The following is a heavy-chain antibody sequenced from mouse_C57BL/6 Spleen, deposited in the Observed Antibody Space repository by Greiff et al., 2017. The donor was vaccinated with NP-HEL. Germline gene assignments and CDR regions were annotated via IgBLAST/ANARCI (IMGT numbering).Heavy chain of an antibody. CDR1: GFSLTSYG. D-gene: IGHD1-1*01. V-gene: IGHV2-2*01. Sequence: QVQLKESGPGLVQPSQSLSITCTVSGFSLTSYGVHWVRQSPGKGLEWLGVIWSGGSTDYNAAFISRLSISKDNSKSQVFFKMNSLQADDTAIYYCARNPNYYGSSYDYAMDYWGQGTSVTVSS. J-gene: IGHJ4*01. CDR3: ARNPNYYGSSYDYAMDY. CDR2: IWSGGST.